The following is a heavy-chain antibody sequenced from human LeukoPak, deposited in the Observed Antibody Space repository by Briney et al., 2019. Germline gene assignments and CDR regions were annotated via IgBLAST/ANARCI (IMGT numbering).Heavy chain of an antibody. CDR3: ARGVGNYGAYYFDY. J-gene: IGHJ4*02. Sequence: GGSLRLSCAASGFTFSSYSMNWVRQAPGKGLEWVSSISSSGSYIYYADSVKGRFTISRDNVKNSLYLQMNSLRAEDTAVYYCARGVGNYGAYYFDYWGQGTLVTVSS. D-gene: IGHD4-11*01. CDR2: ISSSGSYI. V-gene: IGHV3-21*01. CDR1: GFTFSSYS.